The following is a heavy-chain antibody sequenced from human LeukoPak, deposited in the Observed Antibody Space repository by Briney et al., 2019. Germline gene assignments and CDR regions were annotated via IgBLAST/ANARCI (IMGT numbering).Heavy chain of an antibody. CDR3: AKAVGYCSSTSCYAPEDYYYGMDV. V-gene: IGHV3-23*01. J-gene: IGHJ6*04. Sequence: GGSLRLSCAASGFTFSSYAMSWVRQAPGKGLELDSAISGSGGSTYYADSVKGRFTISRDNSKNTLYPQMNSLRAEDTAGHYCAKAVGYCSSTSCYAPEDYYYGMDVWGKGTTVTVSS. D-gene: IGHD2-2*01. CDR1: GFTFSSYA. CDR2: ISGSGGST.